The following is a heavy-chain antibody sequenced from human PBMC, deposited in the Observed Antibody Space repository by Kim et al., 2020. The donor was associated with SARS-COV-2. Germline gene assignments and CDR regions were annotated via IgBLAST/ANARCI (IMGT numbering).Heavy chain of an antibody. V-gene: IGHV3-30*07. J-gene: IGHJ4*02. D-gene: IGHD3-3*01. CDR3: ARDDYDFWSGYYTADY. Sequence: SGKGRFTISRNNSKNTLYLQRNSLRAEETAVYYCARDDYDFWSGYYTADYWGQGTLVTVSS.